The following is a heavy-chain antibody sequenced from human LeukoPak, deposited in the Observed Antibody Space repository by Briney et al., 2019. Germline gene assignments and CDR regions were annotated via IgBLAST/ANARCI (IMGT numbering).Heavy chain of an antibody. J-gene: IGHJ6*03. D-gene: IGHD3-10*01. Sequence: GSLRLSCAASGFTVSSNYMSWIRQPPGKGLEWIGYVYYSGSTSYNPSLKSRVTISVDTSKNQFSLKLRSVTAADTAVYYCARDGYGSGSYYNGYYSYYMDVWGKGTTVTVSS. V-gene: IGHV4-59*02. CDR3: ARDGYGSGSYYNGYYSYYMDV. CDR2: VYYSGST. CDR1: GFTVSSNY.